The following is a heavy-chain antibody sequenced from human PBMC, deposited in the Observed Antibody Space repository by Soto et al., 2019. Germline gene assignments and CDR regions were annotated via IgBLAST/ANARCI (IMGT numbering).Heavy chain of an antibody. CDR1: GGSVSSGSYY. D-gene: IGHD1-26*01. V-gene: IGHV4-61*01. J-gene: IGHJ4*02. Sequence: QVQLQESGPGLVKPSETLSLTCTVSGGSVSSGSYYWSWIRQSPGKGLEWIGYIYYSGSTDYNPSLKSRVTISVDTSKNQFSLKLSSVTAADTAVYYCARDRGSYQYFDYWGQGTLVTVSS. CDR3: ARDRGSYQYFDY. CDR2: IYYSGST.